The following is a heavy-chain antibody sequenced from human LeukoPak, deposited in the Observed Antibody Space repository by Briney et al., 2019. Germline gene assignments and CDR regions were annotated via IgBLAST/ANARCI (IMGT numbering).Heavy chain of an antibody. Sequence: GGSLRLSCAASGFTFSSYAMHWVRQAPGKGLEWVAVISYDGSNKYYADSVKGRFTISRDNSKNTLYLQMNSLRAEDTAVYYCARAEYSSGWGVDYWGQGTLVTVSS. D-gene: IGHD6-19*01. V-gene: IGHV3-30-3*01. CDR3: ARAEYSSGWGVDY. J-gene: IGHJ4*02. CDR2: ISYDGSNK. CDR1: GFTFSSYA.